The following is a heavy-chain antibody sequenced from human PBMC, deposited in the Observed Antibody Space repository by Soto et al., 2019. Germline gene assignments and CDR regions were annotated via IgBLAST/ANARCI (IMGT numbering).Heavy chain of an antibody. CDR3: AADYYDSSGSSDDAFDI. CDR1: GFTFTSSA. D-gene: IGHD3-22*01. Sequence: SVKVSCKASGFTFTSSAMQWVRQARGQRLEWIGWIVVGSGNTNYAQKFQERVTITRDMSTSTAYMELSSLRSEDTAVYYCAADYYDSSGSSDDAFDIWGQGTMVTVSS. J-gene: IGHJ3*02. V-gene: IGHV1-58*02. CDR2: IVVGSGNT.